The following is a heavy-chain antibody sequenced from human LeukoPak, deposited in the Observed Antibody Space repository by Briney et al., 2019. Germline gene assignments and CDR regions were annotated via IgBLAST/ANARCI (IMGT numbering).Heavy chain of an antibody. CDR2: TYTSGST. CDR3: ARGRGSSEYYDFWSGQNYYYYMDV. V-gene: IGHV4-4*07. CDR1: GGSISSYY. Sequence: SETLSLTCTVSGGSISSYYWSWIRQPAGKGLEWIGRTYTSGSTNYNPSLKSRVTMSVDTSKNQFSLKLSSVTAADTAVYYCARGRGSSEYYDFWSGQNYYYYMDVWGKGTTVTVSS. J-gene: IGHJ6*03. D-gene: IGHD3-3*01.